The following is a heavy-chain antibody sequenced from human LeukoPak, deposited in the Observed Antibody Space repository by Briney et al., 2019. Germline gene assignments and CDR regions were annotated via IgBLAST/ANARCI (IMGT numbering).Heavy chain of an antibody. Sequence: GASVKVSCKTSGYTFTAYYLNWVRQAPGQGPEYMGRIDPNSGAATYARKFQGRVTMTRDTSINTGYMEVSSLRSDDTAVYYCARDRGGGRPGWYNGMDVWGRGTTVTVSS. CDR2: IDPNSGAA. J-gene: IGHJ6*02. V-gene: IGHV1-2*02. CDR3: ARDRGGGRPGWYNGMDV. D-gene: IGHD6-19*01. CDR1: GYTFTAYY.